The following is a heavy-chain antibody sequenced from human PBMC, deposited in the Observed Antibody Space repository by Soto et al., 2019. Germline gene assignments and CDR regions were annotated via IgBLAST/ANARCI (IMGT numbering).Heavy chain of an antibody. Sequence: TLSLTCTVSGGSISSGGYYWSWIRQHPGKGLEWIGYIYYSGSTYYNPSLKSRVTISVDTSKNQFSLKLSSVTAADTAVYYCARDGSGGSCCHFDYWGQGALVTVSS. CDR3: ARDGSGGSCCHFDY. CDR2: IYYSGST. CDR1: GGSISSGGYY. V-gene: IGHV4-31*03. J-gene: IGHJ4*02. D-gene: IGHD2-15*01.